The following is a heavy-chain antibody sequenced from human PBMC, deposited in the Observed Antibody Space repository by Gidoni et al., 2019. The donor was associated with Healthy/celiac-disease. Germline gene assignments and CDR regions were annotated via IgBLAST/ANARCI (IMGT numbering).Heavy chain of an antibody. Sequence: QVQLVESGGGVVQPGRSLRLSCAAAGFTFSSYAMHWVRQAPGKGLELVAVISYDGSNKYYADSVKGRFTISRDNSKNTLYLQMNSLRAEDTAVYYCASANWGPAYWGQGTLVTVSS. CDR1: GFTFSSYA. V-gene: IGHV3-30-3*01. D-gene: IGHD7-27*01. CDR3: ASANWGPAY. CDR2: ISYDGSNK. J-gene: IGHJ4*02.